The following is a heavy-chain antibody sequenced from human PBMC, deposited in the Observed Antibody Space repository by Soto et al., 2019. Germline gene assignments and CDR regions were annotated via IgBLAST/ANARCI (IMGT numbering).Heavy chain of an antibody. Sequence: SETLSLTCVVSGGSLSSYYWSWIRQPPGRGLEWIGYIYYSGSTNYNPSLKSRVTISVDTSKNQFSLKLSSVTAADTAVYYCARTWGSTSDFWGRGTLVTVSS. D-gene: IGHD3-16*01. V-gene: IGHV4-59*01. CDR3: ARTWGSTSDF. J-gene: IGHJ4*02. CDR1: GGSLSSYY. CDR2: IYYSGST.